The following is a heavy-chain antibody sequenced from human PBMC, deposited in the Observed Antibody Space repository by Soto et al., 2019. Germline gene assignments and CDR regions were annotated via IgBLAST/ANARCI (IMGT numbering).Heavy chain of an antibody. Sequence: QVQVVQSGAEVKKPGASVKVSCEASGYTFTRCTMHWVRLAPGQRLEWMGWINAGNGNTQYSQRFQGRVTINRDTSANTAYMELSSLRSEDTAVYYCAMTIPNSEYYYSGLDVWGQGTTVTVSS. V-gene: IGHV1-3*01. CDR3: AMTIPNSEYYYSGLDV. CDR1: GYTFTRCT. CDR2: INAGNGNT. J-gene: IGHJ6*02. D-gene: IGHD3-10*01.